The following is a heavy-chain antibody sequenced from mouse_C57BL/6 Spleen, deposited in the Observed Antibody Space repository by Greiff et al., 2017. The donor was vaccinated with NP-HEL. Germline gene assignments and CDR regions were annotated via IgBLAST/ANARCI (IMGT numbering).Heavy chain of an antibody. J-gene: IGHJ1*03. V-gene: IGHV5-4*01. CDR3: AREVHYYGSSPYWYFEV. CDR2: ISDGGSYT. D-gene: IGHD1-1*01. CDR1: GFTFSSYA. Sequence: EVKLMESGGGLVKPGGSLKLSCAASGFTFSSYAMSWVRQTPEKRLEWVATISDGGSYTYYPDNVKGRFTISRDNAKNNLYLQMSHLKSEDTAMYYCAREVHYYGSSPYWYFEVWGTGTTVTVSS.